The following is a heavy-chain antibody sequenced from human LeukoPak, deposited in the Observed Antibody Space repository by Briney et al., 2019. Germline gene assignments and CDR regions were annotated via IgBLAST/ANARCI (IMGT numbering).Heavy chain of an antibody. Sequence: PGGSLRLSCAASGFTFSNYAMSWVRQAPGKGMEWLSVISGSGDSTYHADSVKGRFIISRDDSKSTVYLQMDSLRAEDTAVYYCAKGTGSGWSYFDYWGQGTLVTVSS. CDR1: GFTFSNYA. CDR3: AKGTGSGWSYFDY. V-gene: IGHV3-23*01. CDR2: ISGSGDST. J-gene: IGHJ4*02. D-gene: IGHD6-25*01.